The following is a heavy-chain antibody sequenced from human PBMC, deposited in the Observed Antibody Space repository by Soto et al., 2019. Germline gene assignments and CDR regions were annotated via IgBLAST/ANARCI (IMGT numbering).Heavy chain of an antibody. D-gene: IGHD6-13*01. CDR3: ARVRAAGVFPSRYYYCYGMDV. Sequence: SETLSLTCTVSGGSISSYYWSWIRQPPGKGLEWIGYIYYSGSTNYNPSLKSRVTISVDTSKNQFSLKLSSVTAADAAVYYCARVRAAGVFPSRYYYCYGMDVWGQGTTVTVS. CDR1: GGSISSYY. J-gene: IGHJ6*02. V-gene: IGHV4-59*12. CDR2: IYYSGST.